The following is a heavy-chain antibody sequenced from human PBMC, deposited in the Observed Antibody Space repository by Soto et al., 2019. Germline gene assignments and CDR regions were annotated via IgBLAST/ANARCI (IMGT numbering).Heavy chain of an antibody. CDR1: GGSISSGGYY. CDR3: ASISVRYCSGGSCYQAFDD. D-gene: IGHD2-15*01. CDR2: IYYSGST. J-gene: IGHJ4*02. V-gene: IGHV4-31*03. Sequence: PSETLSLTCTVSGGSISSGGYYWSWIRQHPGKGLEWIGYIYYSGSTYYNPSLKSRVTISVDTSKNQFSLKLSSVTAADTAVYYCASISVRYCSGGSCYQAFDDWGQGSLVTVSS.